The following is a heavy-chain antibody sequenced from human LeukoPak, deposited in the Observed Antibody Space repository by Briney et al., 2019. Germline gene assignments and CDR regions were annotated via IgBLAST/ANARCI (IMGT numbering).Heavy chain of an antibody. J-gene: IGHJ4*02. V-gene: IGHV4-30-4*08. D-gene: IGHD6-13*01. CDR1: GGSISSGDYY. CDR3: ASPIAAAPFFDY. CDR2: IYYSGST. Sequence: SQTLSLTCTVSGGSISSGDYYWSWIRQPPGKGLEWIGYIYYSGSTYYNPSLKSRVTISVDTSKNQFSLKLSSVTAADTAVYYCASPIAAAPFFDYWGQGTLVTVSS.